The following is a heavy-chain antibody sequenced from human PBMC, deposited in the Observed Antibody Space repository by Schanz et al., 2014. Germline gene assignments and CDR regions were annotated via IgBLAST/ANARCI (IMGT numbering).Heavy chain of an antibody. CDR2: TSTDGTKT. CDR3: TRDRGALINHNDALDL. D-gene: IGHD3-16*01. V-gene: IGHV3-30*03. Sequence: VQLVESGGGLVQPGGSLRLSCAASGFTFSDSWMHWVRQAPGQGLEKVAVTSTDGTKTYYAASVRGRFTISRDNSKNPVYLQMNSLRSEDTAVYYCTRDRGALINHNDALDLWGQGTMVSVSS. CDR1: GFTFSDSW. J-gene: IGHJ3*01.